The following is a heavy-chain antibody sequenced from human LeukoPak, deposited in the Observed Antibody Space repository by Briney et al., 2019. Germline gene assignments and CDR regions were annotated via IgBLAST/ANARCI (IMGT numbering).Heavy chain of an antibody. CDR2: IIPIFGTA. J-gene: IGHJ4*02. D-gene: IGHD3-22*01. CDR1: GGTFSSYA. CDR3: ARERYYDSSGYYNGDLHY. Sequence: SVKVSCKASGGTFSSYAISWVRQAPGQGLEWMGGIIPIFGTANYAQKFQGRVTITADESTSTAYMELSSLRSEDTAVYYCARERYYDSSGYYNGDLHYWGQETLVTVSS. V-gene: IGHV1-69*01.